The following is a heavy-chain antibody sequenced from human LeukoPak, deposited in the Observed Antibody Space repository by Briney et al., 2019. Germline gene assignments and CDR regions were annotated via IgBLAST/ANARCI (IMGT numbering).Heavy chain of an antibody. D-gene: IGHD2-2*02. CDR1: GGSFSGYY. CDR3: ARGRRVVVPAAIRLYYYGMDV. Sequence: PSETLSLTCAVYGGSFSGYYWSWIRQPPGKGLEWIGEINHSGSTNYNPSLKSRVTISVDTSKNQFSLKLSSVTAADTAVYYCARGRRVVVPAAIRLYYYGMDVWGQGTTVTVSS. J-gene: IGHJ6*02. CDR2: INHSGST. V-gene: IGHV4-34*01.